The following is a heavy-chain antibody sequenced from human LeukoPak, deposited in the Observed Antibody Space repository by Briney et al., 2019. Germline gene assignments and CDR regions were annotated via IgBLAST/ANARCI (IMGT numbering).Heavy chain of an antibody. V-gene: IGHV3-48*03. D-gene: IGHD6-19*01. Sequence: GGSLRLSCAASGFTFSSYEMNWVRQAPGKGLEWVSYISSSGSTIYYADSVKGRFTISRDNAKNSLYLQMNSLRAEDTAVYYCAREVGSGWYPTYYYYYMDVWGKGTTVTVSS. CDR3: AREVGSGWYPTYYYYYMDV. CDR1: GFTFSSYE. J-gene: IGHJ6*03. CDR2: ISSSGSTI.